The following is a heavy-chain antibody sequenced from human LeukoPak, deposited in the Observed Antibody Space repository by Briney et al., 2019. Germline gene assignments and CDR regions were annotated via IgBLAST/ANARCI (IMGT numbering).Heavy chain of an antibody. D-gene: IGHD2-21*01. J-gene: IGHJ4*02. CDR2: IYSGGST. Sequence: GGSLRLSCAASGFTVSSNYMSWVRQAPGKGLEWVSVIYSGGSTYYADSVKGRFTISRDNSKNTLYLQMNSLTAEDTAVYFCAKRGVVIRVILVGFHKEAYYFDSWGQGALVTVSS. CDR3: AKRGVVIRVILVGFHKEAYYFDS. CDR1: GFTVSSNY. V-gene: IGHV3-66*04.